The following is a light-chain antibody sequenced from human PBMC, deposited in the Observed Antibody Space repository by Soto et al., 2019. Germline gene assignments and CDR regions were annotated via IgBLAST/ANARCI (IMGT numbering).Light chain of an antibody. CDR3: QQYGSSPPIT. Sequence: EIVLTQSPGTLSLSPGERATLSCRASQSVSSSYLAWYQQKPGQAPSLLIYGASSRATGIPDRFSGSGSGSAFALTISRLEPEDFAVYYCQQYGSSPPITFGQGTRLEIK. J-gene: IGKJ5*01. CDR1: QSVSSSY. CDR2: GAS. V-gene: IGKV3-20*01.